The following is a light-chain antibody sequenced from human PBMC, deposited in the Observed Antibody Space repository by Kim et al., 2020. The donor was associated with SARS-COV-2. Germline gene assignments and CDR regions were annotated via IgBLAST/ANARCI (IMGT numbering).Light chain of an antibody. V-gene: IGKV1-5*03. J-gene: IGKJ1*01. CDR2: QAS. Sequence: SASVGDRVTITCRASQGISRSLAWYQQKLGEPPKLLIFQASSLESGVPSRYSGSGSGTEFTLTISSLQPDDCVTYYCQQYGSYWTFGQGTKVEIK. CDR1: QGISRS. CDR3: QQYGSYWT.